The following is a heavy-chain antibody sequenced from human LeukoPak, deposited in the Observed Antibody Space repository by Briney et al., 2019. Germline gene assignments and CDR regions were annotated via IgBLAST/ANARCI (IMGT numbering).Heavy chain of an antibody. Sequence: SQTLSLTCTVSGGSISSGNYYWGWIRQPPGKGLEWIGSIYHSGSTYYNPSLKSRVTISVDTSKNQFSLKLSSVTAADTAVYYCARDQLNDYGDYPDAFDIWGQGTMVTVSS. V-gene: IGHV4-39*07. D-gene: IGHD4-17*01. CDR2: IYHSGST. J-gene: IGHJ3*02. CDR3: ARDQLNDYGDYPDAFDI. CDR1: GGSISSGNYY.